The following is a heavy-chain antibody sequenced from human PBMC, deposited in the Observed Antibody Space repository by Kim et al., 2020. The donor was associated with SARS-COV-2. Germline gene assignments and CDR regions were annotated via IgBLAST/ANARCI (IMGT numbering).Heavy chain of an antibody. CDR2: ISYDGSNK. J-gene: IGHJ3*02. CDR1: GFTFSSYG. V-gene: IGHV3-30*03. D-gene: IGHD3-10*01. Sequence: GGSLRLSCAASGFTFSSYGMHWVRQAPGKGLEWVAVISYDGSNKYYADSVKGRFTISRDNSKNTLYLQMNSLRAEDTAVYYCAGGWFGEKDAFDIWGQGTMVTVSS. CDR3: AGGWFGEKDAFDI.